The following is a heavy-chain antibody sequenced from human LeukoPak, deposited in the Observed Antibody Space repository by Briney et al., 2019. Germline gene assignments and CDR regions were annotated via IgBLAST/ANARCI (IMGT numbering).Heavy chain of an antibody. V-gene: IGHV3-53*01. D-gene: IGHD4-17*01. Sequence: PGGSLRLSCAASGFTVSSNYMSWVRQAPGKGLEWVSVIYSGGSTYYADSVKGRFTISRDNSKNTLYLQVNSLRAEDTAVYYCARVPDYGDYDWGSSWGQGTLVTVSS. J-gene: IGHJ5*02. CDR3: ARVPDYGDYDWGSS. CDR2: IYSGGST. CDR1: GFTVSSNY.